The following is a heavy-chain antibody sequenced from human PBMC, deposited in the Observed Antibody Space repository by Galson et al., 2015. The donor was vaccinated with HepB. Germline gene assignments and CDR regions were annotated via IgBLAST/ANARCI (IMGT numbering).Heavy chain of an antibody. CDR1: GDTFNTYT. CDR2: IIPILGLP. D-gene: IGHD3-10*01. J-gene: IGHJ4*02. Sequence: SVKVSCKASGDTFNTYTITWVRQAPGQGLEWMGRIIPILGLPRYAQKFQGRLTIIADKSTRTAYMELSSLTSEDTAVYYCAREVGRYYGSGSPGYLDYWGQGTLVSVSS. V-gene: IGHV1-69*04. CDR3: AREVGRYYGSGSPGYLDY.